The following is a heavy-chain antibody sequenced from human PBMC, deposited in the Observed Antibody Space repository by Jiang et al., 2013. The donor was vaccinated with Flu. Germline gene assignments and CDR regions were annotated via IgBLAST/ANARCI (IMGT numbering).Heavy chain of an antibody. CDR1: GYTFTSYY. CDR2: INPSGGST. CDR3: ARDLDFAVVTPTTFDY. Sequence: GAEVKKPGASVKVSCKASGYTFTSYYMHWVRQAPGQGLEWMGIINPSGGSTSYAQKFQGRVTMTRDTSTSTVYMELSSLRSEDTAVYYCARDLDFAVVTPTTFDYWGQGTLVTVSS. J-gene: IGHJ4*02. D-gene: IGHD4-23*01. V-gene: IGHV1-46*01.